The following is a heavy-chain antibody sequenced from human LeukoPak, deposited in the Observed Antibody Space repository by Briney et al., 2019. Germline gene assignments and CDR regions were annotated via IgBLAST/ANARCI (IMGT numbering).Heavy chain of an antibody. Sequence: SETLSLTCAVSGYSISSGYYWGWIRQPPGKGLEWIGRIYHSGSTYYNPSLKSRVTISVDTSKNQFSLKLSSVTAADTAVYYCARQLGYSSSWYTNYFDYWGQGTLVTVSS. CDR3: ARQLGYSSSWYTNYFDY. CDR2: IYHSGST. V-gene: IGHV4-38-2*01. J-gene: IGHJ4*02. D-gene: IGHD6-13*01. CDR1: GYSISSGYY.